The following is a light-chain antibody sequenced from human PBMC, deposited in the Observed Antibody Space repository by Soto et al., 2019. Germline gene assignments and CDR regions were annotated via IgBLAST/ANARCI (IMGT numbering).Light chain of an antibody. J-gene: IGLJ1*01. CDR3: QSCDSSLSGYV. V-gene: IGLV1-40*01. CDR2: GKS. CDR1: SSNIGGGYD. Sequence: QSVLTHPPSVSGAPGQSVTISCTGSSSNIGGGYDVHWYQQLPGTAPTLLSYGKSNRPSGVPDRFSGSKSGTSASVAITGLQAEDEADSYCQSCDSSLSGYVFGTGTKLTVL.